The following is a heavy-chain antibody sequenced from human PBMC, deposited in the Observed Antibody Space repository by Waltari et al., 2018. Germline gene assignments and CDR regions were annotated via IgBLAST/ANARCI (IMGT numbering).Heavy chain of an antibody. V-gene: IGHV3-11*01. CDR1: GFTFSDDY. D-gene: IGHD2-15*01. Sequence: VQLVESGGRLVKPGGSLSLSFEASGFTFSDDYMSWVRKEPGKGLEWVAKISGSSSSVRYADAVKGRFTISRDNAKNLLFLQMNSLRAEDTAVYYCVREYWFRMDVWGQGTTVTVSS. CDR3: VREYWFRMDV. CDR2: ISGSSSSV. J-gene: IGHJ6*02.